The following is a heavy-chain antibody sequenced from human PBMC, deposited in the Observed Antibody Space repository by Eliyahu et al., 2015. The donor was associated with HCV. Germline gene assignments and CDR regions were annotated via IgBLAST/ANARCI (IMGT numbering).Heavy chain of an antibody. CDR3: ARDGGIAGVRRTGDAFDI. V-gene: IGHV1-69*01. Sequence: QVQLVQSGAEVKKPGSSVKVSCKASGGXFSSYAXSWVRQAPGQGLEWMGGIIPXFGTANYAQKFQGRVTITADESTSTAYMELSSLRSEDTAVYYCARDGGIAGVRRTGDAFDIWGQGTMVTVSS. CDR2: IIPXFGTA. D-gene: IGHD6-13*01. J-gene: IGHJ3*02. CDR1: GGXFSSYA.